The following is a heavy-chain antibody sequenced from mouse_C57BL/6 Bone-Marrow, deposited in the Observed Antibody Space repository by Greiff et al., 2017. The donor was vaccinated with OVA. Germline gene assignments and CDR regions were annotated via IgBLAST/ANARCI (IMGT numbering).Heavy chain of an antibody. Sequence: VQLKESGAELVKPGASVKMSCKASGYTFTTYPIEWMKQNHGKSLEWIGNFHPYNDDTKYNEKFKGKATLTVEKSSSTVYLELSRLTSDDSAVYYCARPGDYAGDWFAYWGQGTLVTVSA. CDR2: FHPYNDDT. CDR1: GYTFTTYP. V-gene: IGHV1-47*01. D-gene: IGHD2-4*01. CDR3: ARPGDYAGDWFAY. J-gene: IGHJ3*01.